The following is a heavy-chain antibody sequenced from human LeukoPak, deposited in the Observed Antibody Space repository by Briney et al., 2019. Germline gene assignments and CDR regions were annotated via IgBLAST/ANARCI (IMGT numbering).Heavy chain of an antibody. Sequence: SVKVSCKASGGTFSSYAISWVRQAPGQGLEWMGRIIPILGIANYAQKFQGRVTITADKSTSTAYMVLSSLRSEDTAVYYCASDTYYDFWSDSYYFDYWGQGTLVTVSS. J-gene: IGHJ4*02. CDR1: GGTFSSYA. V-gene: IGHV1-69*04. CDR2: IIPILGIA. D-gene: IGHD3-3*01. CDR3: ASDTYYDFWSDSYYFDY.